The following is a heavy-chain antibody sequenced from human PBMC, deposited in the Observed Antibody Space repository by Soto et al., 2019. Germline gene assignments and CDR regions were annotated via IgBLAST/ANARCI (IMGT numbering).Heavy chain of an antibody. CDR3: ARGAYGDDFDY. V-gene: IGHV4-59*01. Sequence: SETLSLTCTVSGGSISSYYWSWIRQPPGKGLEWIGYIYYSGSTNYNPSLKSRVTISVDTSKNQFSLKLSSVTAADTAVYYCARGAYGDDFDYWGQGTLVNVSS. CDR1: GGSISSYY. CDR2: IYYSGST. J-gene: IGHJ4*02. D-gene: IGHD4-17*01.